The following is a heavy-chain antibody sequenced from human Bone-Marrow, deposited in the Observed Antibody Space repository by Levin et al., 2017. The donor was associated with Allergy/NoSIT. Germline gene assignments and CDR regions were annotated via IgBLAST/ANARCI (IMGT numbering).Heavy chain of an antibody. CDR2: ISSRGSTI. Sequence: GGSLRLSCAASGFTFSDSYMNWIRQAPGKGLEWVSYISSRGSTIYYADSVKGRFTISRDNAKNSLYLQMNSLRADDTAVYYCTKKFDPWGQGTLVTVSS. CDR3: TKKFDP. V-gene: IGHV3-11*01. J-gene: IGHJ5*02. CDR1: GFTFSDSY.